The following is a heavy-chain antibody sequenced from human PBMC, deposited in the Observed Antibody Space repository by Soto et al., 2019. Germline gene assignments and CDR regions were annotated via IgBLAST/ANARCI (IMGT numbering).Heavy chain of an antibody. CDR2: VYHSGST. CDR3: ARGRSSYSSSWVFGNWFDP. Sequence: SETLSLTCIVSGDSISSPTFYWGWIRQPPGKGLEWIGAVYHSGSTNYNPSLKSRVTISVDTSKNQFSLKLSSVTAADTAVYYCARGRSSYSSSWVFGNWFDPWGQGTLVTVSS. J-gene: IGHJ5*02. D-gene: IGHD6-6*01. V-gene: IGHV4-39*07. CDR1: GDSISSPTFY.